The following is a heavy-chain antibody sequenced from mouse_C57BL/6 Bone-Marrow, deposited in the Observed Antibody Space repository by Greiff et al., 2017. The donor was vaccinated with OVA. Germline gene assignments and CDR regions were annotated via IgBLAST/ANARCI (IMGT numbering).Heavy chain of an antibody. CDR2: INSDGGST. CDR3: ARHGANWEDWYFDV. V-gene: IGHV5-2*01. D-gene: IGHD4-1*01. J-gene: IGHJ1*03. Sequence: DVMLVESGGGLVQPGESLKLSCESNEYEFPSHDMSWVRKTPEKRLELVAAINSDGGSTYYPDTMERRFIISRDNTKKTLYLQMSSLRSEDTALYYCARHGANWEDWYFDVWGTGTTVTVSS. CDR1: EYEFPSHD.